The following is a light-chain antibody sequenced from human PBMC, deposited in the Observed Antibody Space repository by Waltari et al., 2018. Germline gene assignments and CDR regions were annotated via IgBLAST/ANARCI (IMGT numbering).Light chain of an antibody. V-gene: IGLV3-1*01. CDR3: QAWDRGTRGV. Sequence: SYDLTQPPSVSVSPGQTASITCSGDELGNRYVCWYQQKPGQSPVLIIYQNGRRPSGIPDQVSGSNSGNTATLTIGGTQAMDGADYYCQAWDRGTRGVFGGGTRLTVL. J-gene: IGLJ2*01. CDR1: ELGNRY. CDR2: QNG.